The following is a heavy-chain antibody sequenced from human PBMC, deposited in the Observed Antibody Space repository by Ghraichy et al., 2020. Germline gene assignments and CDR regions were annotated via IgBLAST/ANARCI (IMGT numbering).Heavy chain of an antibody. CDR3: AKTPSYYDSSGYGHIDY. V-gene: IGHV3-23*01. D-gene: IGHD3-22*01. CDR2: ISGSGGST. J-gene: IGHJ4*02. Sequence: GGSLRLSCAASGFTFSSYAMSWVRQAPGKGLEWVSAISGSGGSTYYADSVKGRFTISRDNSKNTLYLQMNSLRAEDTAVYYCAKTPSYYDSSGYGHIDYWGQGTLVTVPS. CDR1: GFTFSSYA.